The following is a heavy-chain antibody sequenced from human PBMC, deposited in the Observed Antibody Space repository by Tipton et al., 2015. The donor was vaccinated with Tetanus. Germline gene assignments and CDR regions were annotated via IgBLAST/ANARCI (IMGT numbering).Heavy chain of an antibody. CDR3: ARVIGYSSSWYSARNWFDP. CDR1: GFTFSSYA. CDR2: ISYDGSNK. V-gene: IGHV3-30*04. D-gene: IGHD6-13*01. Sequence: SLRLSCAASGFTFSSYAMHWVRQAPGKGLEWVAVISYDGSNKYHADSVKGRFTISRDNSKNTLHLQMNSLRAEDTAVYYCARVIGYSSSWYSARNWFDPWGQGTLVTVSS. J-gene: IGHJ5*02.